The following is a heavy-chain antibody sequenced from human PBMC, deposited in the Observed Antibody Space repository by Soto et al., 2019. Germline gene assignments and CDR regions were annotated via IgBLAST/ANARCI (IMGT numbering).Heavy chain of an antibody. CDR1: GFTFSSYG. J-gene: IGHJ3*02. Sequence: GGSLRLSCAASGFTFSSYGMHWVRQAPGKGLEWVAVISYDGSNKYYADSVKGRFTISRDNSKNTLYLQMNSLRAEDTAVYYCAKDLRVYSSGWYSAFDIWGQGTMVTVS. V-gene: IGHV3-30*18. CDR3: AKDLRVYSSGWYSAFDI. D-gene: IGHD6-19*01. CDR2: ISYDGSNK.